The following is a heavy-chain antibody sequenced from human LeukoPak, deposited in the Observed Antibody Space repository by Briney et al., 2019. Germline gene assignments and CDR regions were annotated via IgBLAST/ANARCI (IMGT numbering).Heavy chain of an antibody. D-gene: IGHD2-15*01. Sequence: GRSLRLSCAASGFTFSSYAMHWVRQAPGKGLGWVAVISYDGSNKYYADSVKGRFTISRDNSKNTLYLQMNSLRAEDTAVYYCARAVVVVAAGDYWGQGTLVTVSS. J-gene: IGHJ4*02. CDR1: GFTFSSYA. CDR2: ISYDGSNK. CDR3: ARAVVVVAAGDY. V-gene: IGHV3-30-3*01.